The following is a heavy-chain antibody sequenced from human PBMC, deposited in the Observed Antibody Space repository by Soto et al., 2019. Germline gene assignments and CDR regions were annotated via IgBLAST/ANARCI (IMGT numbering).Heavy chain of an antibody. D-gene: IGHD3-22*01. V-gene: IGHV4-39*01. CDR1: GGSISSTTYY. CDR3: ARYYDNSHRPYFHH. CDR2: IYYSGAT. J-gene: IGHJ1*01. Sequence: SETLSLTCAVSGGSISSTTYYWAWIRQPPGKGLEWVATIYYSGATYYNPSLKSRLTISIDTSKNQFSLRLSSVTAADTAMYYCARYYDNSHRPYFHHLGQGTRVTVSS.